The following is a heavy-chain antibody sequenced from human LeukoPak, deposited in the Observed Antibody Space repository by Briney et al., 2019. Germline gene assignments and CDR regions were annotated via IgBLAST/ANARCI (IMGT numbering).Heavy chain of an antibody. Sequence: GGSLRLSCVASGFTFSSYVMSWVRQAPGKGLEWVSVIYSGGSTYYADSVKGRFTISRDNSKNTLYLQMNSLRAEDTAVYYCARDRDADDAFDIWGQGTMVTVSS. V-gene: IGHV3-53*01. CDR2: IYSGGST. CDR1: GFTFSSYV. CDR3: ARDRDADDAFDI. D-gene: IGHD3-10*01. J-gene: IGHJ3*02.